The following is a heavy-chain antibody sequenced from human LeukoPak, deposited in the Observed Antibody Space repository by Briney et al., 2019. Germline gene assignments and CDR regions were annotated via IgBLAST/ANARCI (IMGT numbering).Heavy chain of an antibody. CDR1: GFTFSSYA. Sequence: QTGGSLRLSCAASGFTFSSYAMHWVRQAPGKGLEWVAVISYDGSNKYYADSVKGRFTISRDNSKNTLYLQMNSLRAEDTAVYYCARGRGVATTTPYFDYWGQGTLVTVSS. D-gene: IGHD5-12*01. CDR3: ARGRGVATTTPYFDY. J-gene: IGHJ4*02. V-gene: IGHV3-30-3*01. CDR2: ISYDGSNK.